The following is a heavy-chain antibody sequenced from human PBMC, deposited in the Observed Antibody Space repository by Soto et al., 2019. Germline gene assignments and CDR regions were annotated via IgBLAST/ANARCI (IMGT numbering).Heavy chain of an antibody. CDR1: GYSFTSYW. D-gene: IGHD6-13*01. CDR2: IYPGDSDT. V-gene: IGHV5-51*01. Sequence: PGESLKISCKASGYSFTSYWIGWVRQMPGKGLEWMGIIYPGDSDTRYSPSFQGQVTISADKSISTAYLQWSSLKASDTAMYYCARQMAYSSSQNYFDYWGQGTLVTVSS. CDR3: ARQMAYSSSQNYFDY. J-gene: IGHJ4*02.